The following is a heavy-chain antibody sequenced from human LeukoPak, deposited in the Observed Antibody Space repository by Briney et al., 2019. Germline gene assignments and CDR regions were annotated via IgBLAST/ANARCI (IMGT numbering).Heavy chain of an antibody. CDR3: AKDNYYDTSGYYFDY. V-gene: IGHV3-21*04. CDR2: ISSSSSYI. J-gene: IGHJ4*02. Sequence: GGSLRLSCAASGFTFSSYSMNWVRQAPGKGLEWVSSISSSSSYIYYADSVKGRFTISRDNSKNTLYLQMNSLRAEDTAVYYCAKDNYYDTSGYYFDYWGQGTLVTVSS. D-gene: IGHD3-22*01. CDR1: GFTFSSYS.